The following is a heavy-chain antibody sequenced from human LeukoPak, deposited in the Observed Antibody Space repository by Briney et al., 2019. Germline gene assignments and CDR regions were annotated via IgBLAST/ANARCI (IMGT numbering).Heavy chain of an antibody. CDR3: ARGGQSVGARSGYMDV. J-gene: IGHJ6*03. Sequence: SETLSLTCAVYGGSFSGYYWSWIRQPPGKGLEWIGEINHSGSTNYNPSLKSRVTISVDTSKNQFSLKLSSVTAADTAVYYCARGGQSVGARSGYMDVWGKGTTVTVSS. D-gene: IGHD1-26*01. CDR1: GGSFSGYY. CDR2: INHSGST. V-gene: IGHV4-34*01.